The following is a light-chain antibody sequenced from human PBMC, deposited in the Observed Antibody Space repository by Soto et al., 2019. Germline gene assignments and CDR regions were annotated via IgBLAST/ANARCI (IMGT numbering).Light chain of an antibody. Sequence: DIQMTQSPSTLSASVGDRLAITCRASQRSSGWLAWYQQKAETAPTLLIYGASSLHTGVPSRFSGSGSGTEFTLTISSLQSEVFAVYFCHQYNNWPRTFGQGTRLEIK. CDR2: GAS. CDR1: QRSSGW. V-gene: IGKV1-5*01. CDR3: HQYNNWPRT. J-gene: IGKJ5*01.